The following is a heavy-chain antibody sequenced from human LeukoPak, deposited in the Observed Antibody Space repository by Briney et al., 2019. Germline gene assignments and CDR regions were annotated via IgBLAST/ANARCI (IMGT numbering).Heavy chain of an antibody. CDR3: ARMDIGLVRD. V-gene: IGHV3-7*01. CDR2: IKQDGSEK. D-gene: IGHD3-10*01. CDR1: GFTFSSYW. J-gene: IGHJ4*02. Sequence: GGSLRLSCSASGFTFSSYWMSWVRQAPGKGLEWAANIKQDGSEKYYADSVKGRFTISRDNAKNSLSLQMNSLRAEDTAMYYCARMDIGLVRDWGQGTLVTVSS.